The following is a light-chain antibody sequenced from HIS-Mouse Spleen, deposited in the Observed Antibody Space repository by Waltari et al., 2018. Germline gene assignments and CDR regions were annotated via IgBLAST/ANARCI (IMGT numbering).Light chain of an antibody. J-gene: IGLJ2*01. Sequence: SYELTQPPSVSVSPGQTARITCSGDAFPNKYASWYQQKSGQAPVPVIYEDSKRPSGIPERFSGSSSGTMATLTISGAQVEDEADYYCYSTDSSGNHRVFGGGTKLTVL. V-gene: IGLV3-10*01. CDR1: AFPNKY. CDR3: YSTDSSGNHRV. CDR2: EDS.